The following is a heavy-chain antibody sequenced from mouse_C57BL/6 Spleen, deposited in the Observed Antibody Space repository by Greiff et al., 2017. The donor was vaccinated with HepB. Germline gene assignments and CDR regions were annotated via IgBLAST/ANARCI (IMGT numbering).Heavy chain of an antibody. Sequence: VQLKQSGTVLARPGASVKMSCKTSGYTFTSYWMHWVKQRPGQGLEWIGAIYPGNSDTSYNQKFKGKAKLTAVTSASTAYMELSSLTNEDSAVYYCTRWAAQATFRYFGVWGTGTTVTVSS. CDR2: IYPGNSDT. V-gene: IGHV1-5*01. CDR1: GYTFTSYW. J-gene: IGHJ1*03. D-gene: IGHD3-2*02. CDR3: TRWAAQATFRYFGV.